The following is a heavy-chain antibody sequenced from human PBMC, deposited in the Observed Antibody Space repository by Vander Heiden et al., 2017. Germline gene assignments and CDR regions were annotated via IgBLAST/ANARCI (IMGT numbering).Heavy chain of an antibody. D-gene: IGHD2-15*01. V-gene: IGHV1-8*01. CDR2: MNPNSGNT. Sequence: QVQLVQSGAEVKKPGASVKVSCKASGYTFTSYDINWVRQATGQGLEWMGWMNPNSGNTGYAQKFQGRVTMTRNTSISTGYMELSSLRSEDTAVYYCALRWPKGYYYYGMDVWGQGTTVTVSS. CDR3: ALRWPKGYYYYGMDV. CDR1: GYTFTSYD. J-gene: IGHJ6*02.